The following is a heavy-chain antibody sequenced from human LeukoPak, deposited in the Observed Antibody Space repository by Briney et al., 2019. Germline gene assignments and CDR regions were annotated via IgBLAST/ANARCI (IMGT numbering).Heavy chain of an antibody. J-gene: IGHJ6*02. CDR3: AKGTSPYYYGMDV. CDR2: IRGSGGST. V-gene: IGHV3-23*01. D-gene: IGHD1-7*01. CDR1: GFTFSSYA. Sequence: GGSLRLSCATSGFTFSSYAMSWVRQAPGKGLEWVSAIRGSGGSTYYADSVKGRFTISRDNSKNTLYLQMNSMRAEDTAVYYCAKGTSPYYYGMDVWGQGTTVTVSS.